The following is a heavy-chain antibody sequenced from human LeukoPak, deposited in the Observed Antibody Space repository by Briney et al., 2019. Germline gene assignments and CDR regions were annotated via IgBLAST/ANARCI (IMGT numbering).Heavy chain of an antibody. CDR2: IYSGGST. CDR3: ARGPTHSDYYDSSGYYTYSDY. CDR1: GFTVSSNY. D-gene: IGHD3-22*01. J-gene: IGHJ4*02. Sequence: GGSLRLSCAASGFTVSSNYMSWVRQAPGKGLEWVSGIYSGGSTYYADSVKGRFTISRDNSKNTLYLQMNSLRAEDTAVYYCARGPTHSDYYDSSGYYTYSDYWGQGTLVTVSS. V-gene: IGHV3-53*01.